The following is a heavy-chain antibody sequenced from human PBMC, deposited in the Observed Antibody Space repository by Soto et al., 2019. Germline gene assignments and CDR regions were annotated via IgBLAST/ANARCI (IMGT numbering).Heavy chain of an antibody. CDR3: ARAGCSSSSCFTGWFDP. CDR2: IYDSGSV. Sequence: PSETLSLTCFVSGDSMRSYYWSWIRQPPGKGLELIGYIYDSGSVSHQPSLRNRVTLSVDTAKNQFSLKLTSVTAADTAVYYCARAGCSSSSCFTGWFDPWGQGSLVTVSS. D-gene: IGHD2-2*02. CDR1: GDSMRSYY. J-gene: IGHJ5*02. V-gene: IGHV4-59*01.